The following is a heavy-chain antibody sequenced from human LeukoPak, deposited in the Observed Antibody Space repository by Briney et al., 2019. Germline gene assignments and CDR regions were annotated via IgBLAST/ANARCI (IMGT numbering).Heavy chain of an antibody. CDR1: GYSFTSYW. D-gene: IGHD4-17*01. V-gene: IGHV5-51*01. CDR2: IYPGDSDA. Sequence: GESLKISCKGSGYSFTSYWIGWVRQMPGKGLEWMGIIYPGDSDARYSPSSQGQVTMSADKSISTVYLQWSSLKASDTATYYCARHDTVTSTDCWGQGTLVTVSS. CDR3: ARHDTVTSTDC. J-gene: IGHJ4*02.